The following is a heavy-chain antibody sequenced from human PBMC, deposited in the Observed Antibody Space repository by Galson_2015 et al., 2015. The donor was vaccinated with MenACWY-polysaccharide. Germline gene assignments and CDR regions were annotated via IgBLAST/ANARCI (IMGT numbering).Heavy chain of an antibody. J-gene: IGHJ4*02. CDR2: IKEDGSDK. CDR3: ARRRGGLGNYFDY. V-gene: IGHV3-7*01. CDR1: RFTFSCYY. D-gene: IGHD3-16*01. Sequence: SLRLSCAASRFTFSCYYMSWVRQAPGKGLERVANIKEDGSDKYYVDSVKGRFTIPRDNAKNSLYLQMNSLRAEDTAVYYCARRRGGLGNYFDYWGQGTLVTVSS.